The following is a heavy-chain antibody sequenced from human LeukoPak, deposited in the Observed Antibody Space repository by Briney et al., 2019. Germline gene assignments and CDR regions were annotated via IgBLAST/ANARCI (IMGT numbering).Heavy chain of an antibody. CDR2: IYSGGST. Sequence: GGSLRLSCAAAGITVSSNDMSWVRQAPEKGLEWVSVIYSGGSTYYADSVKGRFTISRDISKNTLYLQMNSLRAEDTAVYYCARRGYGGTDLDHWGQGTLVTVSS. CDR3: ARRGYGGTDLDH. D-gene: IGHD5-12*01. J-gene: IGHJ4*02. CDR1: GITVSSND. V-gene: IGHV3-66*04.